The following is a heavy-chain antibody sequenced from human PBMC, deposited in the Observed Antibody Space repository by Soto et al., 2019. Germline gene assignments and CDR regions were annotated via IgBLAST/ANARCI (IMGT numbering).Heavy chain of an antibody. CDR1: GGSISSGGYT. V-gene: IGHV4-30-2*01. CDR2: IYHSGSP. Sequence: TLSLTCAVSGGSISSGGYTWSWIRQPPGKGLEWIGYIYHSGSPYYNPSLKSRVTISVDRSKNQFSLKLSSVTAADTAVYYCASGLITGNSYSGGWYFDYWGQGTPVTVSS. CDR3: ASGLITGNSYSGGWYFDY. D-gene: IGHD1-26*01. J-gene: IGHJ4*02.